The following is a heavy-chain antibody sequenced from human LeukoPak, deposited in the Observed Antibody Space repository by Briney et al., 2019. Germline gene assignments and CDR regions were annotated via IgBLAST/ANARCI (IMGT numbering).Heavy chain of an antibody. CDR2: ISYDGSNK. Sequence: GRSLRLSCAASGFTFSSYAMHWVRQAPGKGLEWVAVISYDGSNKYYADSVKGRFTISRDNSKNTLYLQMNSLRAEDTAVYYCARDWNYYDSSGYYSHPGHTEGMDVWGQGTTVTVSS. CDR3: ARDWNYYDSSGYYSHPGHTEGMDV. CDR1: GFTFSSYA. J-gene: IGHJ6*02. D-gene: IGHD3-22*01. V-gene: IGHV3-30-3*01.